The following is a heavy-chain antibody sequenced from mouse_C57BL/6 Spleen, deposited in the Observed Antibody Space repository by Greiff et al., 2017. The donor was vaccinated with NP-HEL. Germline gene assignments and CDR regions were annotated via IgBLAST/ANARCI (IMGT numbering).Heavy chain of an antibody. CDR3: AREGPTIAYFDY. CDR2: INPGSGGT. CDR1: GYAFTNYL. J-gene: IGHJ2*01. D-gene: IGHD2-12*01. V-gene: IGHV1-54*01. Sequence: QVQLKQSGAELVRPGTSVKVSCKASGYAFTNYLIEWVKQRPGQGLEWIGVINPGSGGTNYNEKFKGKATLTADKSSSTAYMQLSSLTSEDSAVYFCAREGPTIAYFDYWGQGTTLTVSS.